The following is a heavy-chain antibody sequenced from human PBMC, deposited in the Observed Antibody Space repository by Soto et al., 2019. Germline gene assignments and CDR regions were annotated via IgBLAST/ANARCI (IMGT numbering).Heavy chain of an antibody. CDR2: IYWDDDK. D-gene: IGHD3-9*01. Sequence: QITLKESGPTLVKPTQTLTLTCTFSGFSLSTNGVGVGWIRQRPGKDLDWLALIYWDDDKRYTPSLKSRLTVTKDTSKNQVVYTMTNMYPVDTATYYCAHTLTYYLDNTCYYNDAFDIWGQGTMVTVSS. CDR1: GFSLSTNGVG. V-gene: IGHV2-5*02. J-gene: IGHJ3*02. CDR3: AHTLTYYLDNTCYYNDAFDI.